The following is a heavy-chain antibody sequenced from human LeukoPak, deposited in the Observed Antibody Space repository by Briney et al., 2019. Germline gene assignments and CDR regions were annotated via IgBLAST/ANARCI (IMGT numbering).Heavy chain of an antibody. CDR1: GFTFSSYG. CDR2: ISYDGSNK. Sequence: AGGSLRLSCAASGFTFSSYGMHWVRQAPGKGLEWVAVISYDGSNKYYADSVKGRFTISRDNSKNTLYLQMNSLRAEDTAVYYCAKELGWSGYYGGMDVWGQGTTVTVSS. V-gene: IGHV3-30*18. CDR3: AKELGWSGYYGGMDV. J-gene: IGHJ6*02. D-gene: IGHD3-3*01.